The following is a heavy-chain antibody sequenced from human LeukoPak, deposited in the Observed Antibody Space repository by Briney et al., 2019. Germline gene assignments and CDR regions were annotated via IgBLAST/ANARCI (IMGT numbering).Heavy chain of an antibody. CDR3: ATSYRDGYNFLDY. CDR2: IYHSGST. J-gene: IGHJ4*02. CDR1: DYSISSDYF. V-gene: IGHV4-38-2*01. Sequence: SETLSLTCAVSDYSISSDYFWGWLRQPPGKGLEWIGNIYHSGSTYYNPSLKSRVTISVDTSKNQFSLKLSSVTAADTAVYYCATSYRDGYNFLDYWGQGTLVTVSS. D-gene: IGHD5-24*01.